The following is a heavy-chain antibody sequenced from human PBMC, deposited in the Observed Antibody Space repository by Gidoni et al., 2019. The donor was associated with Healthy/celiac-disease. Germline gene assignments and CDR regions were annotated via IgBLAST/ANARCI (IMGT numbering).Heavy chain of an antibody. CDR1: GFTFADYA. J-gene: IGHJ4*02. CDR3: AKDTYDFWSGYYFDY. D-gene: IGHD3-3*01. V-gene: IGHV3-43*02. CDR2: LSWDGGSA. Sequence: EVQLVESGGGVVQTGGSLRLSCAASGFTFADYAMPWVRQAPGKGLEWVSLLSWDGGSAYYADSVKGRFTISRDNSKNSLYLQMNSLRTEDTALYYCAKDTYDFWSGYYFDYWGQGTLVTVSS.